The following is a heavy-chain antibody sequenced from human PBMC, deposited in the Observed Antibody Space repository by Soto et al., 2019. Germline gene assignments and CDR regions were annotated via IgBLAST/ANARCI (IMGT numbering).Heavy chain of an antibody. CDR3: GYLPCSGGSCYWFSFSGMDV. CDR2: IYWDDDK. CDR1: GFSLSTSGVG. Sequence: QITLKESGPTLVKPTQTLRLTCTFSGFSLSTSGVGVAWIRQPPGKALEWLALIYWDDDKRYRPSLESRLTITTDTSKTQVVLTMPNRDSVHTATYYCGYLPCSGGSCYWFSFSGMDVWGQGTTVTVSS. V-gene: IGHV2-5*02. J-gene: IGHJ6*02. D-gene: IGHD2-15*01.